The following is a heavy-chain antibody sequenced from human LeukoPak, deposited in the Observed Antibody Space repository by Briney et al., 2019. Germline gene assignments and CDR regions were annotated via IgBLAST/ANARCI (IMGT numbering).Heavy chain of an antibody. D-gene: IGHD2-2*01. V-gene: IGHV3-30*19. J-gene: IGHJ6*02. Sequence: GRSLRLSCAASGFTFSSYGMHWVRQAPGKGLEWVAVIRYDGSNKYYADSVKGRFTISRDNSKNTLYLQMNSLRAEDTAVYYCARDSSPWGVPAATNTGYYYYGMDVWGQGTTVTVSS. CDR2: IRYDGSNK. CDR3: ARDSSPWGVPAATNTGYYYYGMDV. CDR1: GFTFSSYG.